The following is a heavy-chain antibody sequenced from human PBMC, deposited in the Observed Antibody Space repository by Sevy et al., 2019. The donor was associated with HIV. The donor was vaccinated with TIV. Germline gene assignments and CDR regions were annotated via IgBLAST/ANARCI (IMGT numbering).Heavy chain of an antibody. V-gene: IGHV4-31*03. CDR1: GGSISSGGYY. CDR2: IYYSGST. J-gene: IGHJ3*02. D-gene: IGHD3-22*01. CDR3: ARGGLLRASYYYDSSGYYPCAFDI. Sequence: SETLSLTCTVSGGSISSGGYYWSWIRQHPGKGLEWIGYIYYSGSTYYNPSLTSRVTISVDTSKNQFSLKLSSVTAADTAVYYCARGGLLRASYYYDSSGYYPCAFDIWGQGTMATVSS.